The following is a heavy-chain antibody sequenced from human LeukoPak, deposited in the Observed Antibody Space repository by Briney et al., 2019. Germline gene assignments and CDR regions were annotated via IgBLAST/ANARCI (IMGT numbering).Heavy chain of an antibody. CDR2: INPSGGST. CDR1: GYTFTSYY. V-gene: IGHV1-46*01. CDR3: ARDLSPVLHSSGYLGY. Sequence: ASVKVSCKASGYTFTSYYMHWVRQAPGQGLEWMGIINPSGGSTSYAQKLQGRVTMTRDTSTSTVYMELSSLRSEDTAVYYCARDLSPVLHSSGYLGYWGQGTLVTVSS. J-gene: IGHJ4*02. D-gene: IGHD3-22*01.